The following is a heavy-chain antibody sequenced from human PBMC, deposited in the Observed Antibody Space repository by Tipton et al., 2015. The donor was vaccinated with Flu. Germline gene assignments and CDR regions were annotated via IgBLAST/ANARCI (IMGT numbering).Heavy chain of an antibody. D-gene: IGHD5-18*01. CDR2: VYYSGTT. Sequence: TLSLTCTVSGGSISIYYWTWIRQPPGKGLEWIGYVYYSGTTNYNPSLKSRVTISVDTSKNQFSLKLSSVTAADTAAYYCARGHTAMVGSLYYYGMDVWGQGTTVTVSS. J-gene: IGHJ6*02. CDR1: GGSISIYY. V-gene: IGHV4-59*12. CDR3: ARGHTAMVGSLYYYGMDV.